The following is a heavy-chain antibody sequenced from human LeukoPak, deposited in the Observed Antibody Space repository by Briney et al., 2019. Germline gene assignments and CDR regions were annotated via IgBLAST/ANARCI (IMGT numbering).Heavy chain of an antibody. Sequence: PGGSLRLSCAASGFTFSSYGMHWVRQAPGKGLEWVAVISYDGSNKYYADSVKGRFTISRDNSKNTLYLQMNSLRAEDTAVYYCAKAGYSYGGFDYWGQGTLVTVSS. CDR3: AKAGYSYGGFDY. CDR1: GFTFSSYG. D-gene: IGHD5-18*01. V-gene: IGHV3-30*18. CDR2: ISYDGSNK. J-gene: IGHJ4*02.